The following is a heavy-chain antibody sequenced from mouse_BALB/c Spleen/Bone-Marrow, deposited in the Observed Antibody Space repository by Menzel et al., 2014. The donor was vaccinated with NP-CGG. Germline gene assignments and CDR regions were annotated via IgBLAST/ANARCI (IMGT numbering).Heavy chain of an antibody. J-gene: IGHJ3*01. CDR3: ARYGGCFPWFAY. CDR2: IXXXDSYT. D-gene: IGHD1-1*01. Sequence: KQSGAELVKPGASVKLSCKASGYTFTSXWXHWGXQRPXXGXXWXXXIXXXDSYTNYNQKFKGKATLTVDKSSSTAYMQLSSLTSEDSAVYYCARYGGCFPWFAYWGQGTLVTVSA. V-gene: IGHV1-69*02. CDR1: GYTFTSXW.